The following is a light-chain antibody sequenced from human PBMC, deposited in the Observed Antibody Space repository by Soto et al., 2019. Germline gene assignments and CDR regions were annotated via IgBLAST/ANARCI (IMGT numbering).Light chain of an antibody. CDR3: QQYGKLPIT. J-gene: IGKJ5*01. V-gene: IGKV3-15*01. Sequence: EIVMTQSPATLSVSPGERASFSCRASQSVNTNLAWYQLKPGQAPRLLVYGASIRATGIPARFSGSGSGTDFTLTISSLEPEDFAVYYCQQYGKLPITFGQGTRLEIK. CDR2: GAS. CDR1: QSVNTN.